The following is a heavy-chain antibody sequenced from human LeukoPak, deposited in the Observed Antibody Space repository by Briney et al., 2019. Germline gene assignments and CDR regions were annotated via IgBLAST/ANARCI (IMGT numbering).Heavy chain of an antibody. CDR3: ARDLASCAGDCYSDGFDY. D-gene: IGHD2-21*02. Sequence: SETLSLTCTVSGYSISSCYYWGWIRQSPGKGLEWIGSIYHGGSTYYNPSLRSRVIVSVDTSKNHFSLKMSSVTAADTAVYYCARDLASCAGDCYSDGFDYWGQGALVTVSS. CDR1: GYSISSCYY. J-gene: IGHJ4*02. V-gene: IGHV4-38-2*02. CDR2: IYHGGST.